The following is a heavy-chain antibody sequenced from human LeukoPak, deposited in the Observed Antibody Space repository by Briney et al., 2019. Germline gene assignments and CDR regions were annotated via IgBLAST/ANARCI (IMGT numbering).Heavy chain of an antibody. CDR1: GFFFSNYA. J-gene: IGHJ4*02. CDR3: AKVSIMGGWYKVLDY. Sequence: GGSLRLSCVTSGFFFSNYALSWVRQVPGKGLEWVSVISGSGRTTYNADSVKGRFTISRDNSKNTLYLQMNSLRAEDTAVYYCAKVSIMGGWYKVLDYWGQGTLVTVSS. CDR2: ISGSGRTT. V-gene: IGHV3-23*01. D-gene: IGHD6-19*01.